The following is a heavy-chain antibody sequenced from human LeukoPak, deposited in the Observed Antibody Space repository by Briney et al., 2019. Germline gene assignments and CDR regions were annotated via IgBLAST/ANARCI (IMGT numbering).Heavy chain of an antibody. CDR2: ISAYNGNT. CDR3: ARDLMYYDSSGLDAFDI. D-gene: IGHD3-22*01. J-gene: IGHJ3*02. CDR1: GYTFTSYG. Sequence: ASVKVSCKASGYTFTSYGISWVRQAPGQGLEWMGWISAYNGNTNYAQKLQGRVTMTTDTSTSTAYVELRSLRSDDTAVYYCARDLMYYDSSGLDAFDIWGQGTMVTVSS. V-gene: IGHV1-18*01.